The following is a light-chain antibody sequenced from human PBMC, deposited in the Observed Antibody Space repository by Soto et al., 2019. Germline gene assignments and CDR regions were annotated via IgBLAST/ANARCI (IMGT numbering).Light chain of an antibody. CDR3: HQLKSFPLS. CDR2: AAS. Sequence: IRLTQYPASLSAYVGDRVTITCLSSQGISRALAWYQQQPGKAPKLLIYAASTLQSGVPSRFSGSGSWTDFNLTSSSLTPEYFATYYCHQLKSFPLSFGGGTTVEIK. V-gene: IGKV1-9*01. CDR1: QGISRA. J-gene: IGKJ4*01.